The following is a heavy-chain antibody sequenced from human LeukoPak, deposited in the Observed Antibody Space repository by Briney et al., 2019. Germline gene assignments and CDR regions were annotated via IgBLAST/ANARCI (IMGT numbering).Heavy chain of an antibody. CDR2: IDWDDDK. Sequence: SGPALVKPTQTLTLTCTFSGFSLSTSGMCVSWIRQPPGKALEWLARIDWDDDKYYSTSLKTRLTISKDTSKNQVVLTMTNMDPVDTATYYCARTPLGYCSGGSCSKRDYYYYYMDVWGKGTTVTVSS. CDR1: GFSLSTSGMC. D-gene: IGHD2-15*01. V-gene: IGHV2-70*11. J-gene: IGHJ6*03. CDR3: ARTPLGYCSGGSCSKRDYYYYYMDV.